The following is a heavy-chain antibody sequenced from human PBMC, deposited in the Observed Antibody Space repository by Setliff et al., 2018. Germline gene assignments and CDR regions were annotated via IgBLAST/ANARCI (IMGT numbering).Heavy chain of an antibody. Sequence: SGHTCEPTQTLTLTCNFSGFSLSTSGVGVGWSRQPPGKALEWLALIYWNDDKRYSPSLKSRLTITKDTSKSQVVLTMTNMYPVDTATYYCAHKYGDYVRYFQHWGQGTLVTVSS. CDR3: AHKYGDYVRYFQH. J-gene: IGHJ1*01. V-gene: IGHV2-5*01. D-gene: IGHD4-17*01. CDR2: IYWNDDK. CDR1: GFSLSTSGVG.